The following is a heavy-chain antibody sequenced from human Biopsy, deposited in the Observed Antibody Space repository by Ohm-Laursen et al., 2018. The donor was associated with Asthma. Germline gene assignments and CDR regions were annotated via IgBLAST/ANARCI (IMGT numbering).Heavy chain of an antibody. CDR1: GCTFTNYG. Sequence: GASVKVSCKASGCTFTNYGIGWVRQAPGQGLEWMGGIIPIFETATYAQKIQGRITINADESTSAIYMVLSSLRSEDTAVYYCARYVSYGSWWLDVWGQGTTVTVSS. V-gene: IGHV1-69*13. J-gene: IGHJ6*02. D-gene: IGHD3-10*01. CDR3: ARYVSYGSWWLDV. CDR2: IIPIFETA.